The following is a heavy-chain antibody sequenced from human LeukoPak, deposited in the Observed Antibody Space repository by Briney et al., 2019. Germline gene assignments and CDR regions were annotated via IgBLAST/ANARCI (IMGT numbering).Heavy chain of an antibody. CDR3: ARGVGAPYYYYYMDV. CDR2: IIPILGIA. V-gene: IGHV1-69*04. D-gene: IGHD1-26*01. J-gene: IGHJ6*03. CDR1: GGTFSSYA. Sequence: PVKVSCKASGGTFSSYAISWVRQAPGQGLEWMGRIIPILGIANYAQKFQGRVTITADESTSTAYMELSSLRSEDTAVYYCARGVGAPYYYYYMDVWGKGTTVTVSS.